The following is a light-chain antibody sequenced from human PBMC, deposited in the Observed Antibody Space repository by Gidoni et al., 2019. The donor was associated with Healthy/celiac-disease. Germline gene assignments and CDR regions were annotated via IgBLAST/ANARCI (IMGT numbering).Light chain of an antibody. CDR1: QSVSSN. Sequence: EIVMTQPPATLSVSPGERATLSCRASQSVSSNLAWYQQKPGQAPRLLIYGASTRATGIPARFSGSGSGTEFTLTISSLQSEDFAVYYCQQYNNWPLLLTFGGXTKVEIK. J-gene: IGKJ4*01. CDR2: GAS. V-gene: IGKV3-15*01. CDR3: QQYNNWPLLLT.